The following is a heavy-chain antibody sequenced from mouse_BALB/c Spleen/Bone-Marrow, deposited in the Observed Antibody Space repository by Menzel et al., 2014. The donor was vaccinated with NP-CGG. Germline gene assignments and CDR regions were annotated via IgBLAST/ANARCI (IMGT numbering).Heavy chain of an antibody. CDR2: IRNKANGYTT. CDR1: GFTFTDYY. D-gene: IGHD2-4*01. Sequence: EVKVEESGGGLVQPGGSLRLSCATSGFTFTDYYMSWVRQPPGKALEWLGFIRNKANGYTTEYSASVKGRFTISRDNSQSILYLQINTLRAEDSATYYCARDINYDIYWYFDVWGAGTTVTVSS. V-gene: IGHV7-3*02. J-gene: IGHJ1*01. CDR3: ARDINYDIYWYFDV.